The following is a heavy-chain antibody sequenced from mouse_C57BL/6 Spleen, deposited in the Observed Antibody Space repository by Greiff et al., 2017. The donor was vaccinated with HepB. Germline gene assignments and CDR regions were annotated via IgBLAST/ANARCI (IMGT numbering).Heavy chain of an antibody. CDR3: AIAWDDAY. CDR1: GYAFSSSW. CDR2: IYPGDGDT. V-gene: IGHV1-82*01. J-gene: IGHJ3*01. D-gene: IGHD4-1*01. Sequence: QVQLQQSGPELVKPGASVKISCKASGYAFSSSWMNWVKQRPGKGLEWIGRIYPGDGDTNYNGKFKGKATLTADKSSSTAYMQLSSLTSEDSAVYFCAIAWDDAYWGQGTLVTVSA.